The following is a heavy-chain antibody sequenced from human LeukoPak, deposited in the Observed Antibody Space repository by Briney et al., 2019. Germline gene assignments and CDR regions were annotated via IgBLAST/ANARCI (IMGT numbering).Heavy chain of an antibody. V-gene: IGHV3-74*01. CDR2: INSDGSSI. CDR3: AKSLAPRVGLVVVNVYFDS. D-gene: IGHD2-15*01. CDR1: GFTFSTYM. Sequence: PGGSPRLSCAASGFTFSTYMMHWVRQAPGKGLVWVSHINSDGSSIRYAVSVKGRFTISRDNSKNTLYLQMNSLRAEDAALYYCAKSLAPRVGLVVVNVYFDSWGQGTLVTVSS. J-gene: IGHJ4*02.